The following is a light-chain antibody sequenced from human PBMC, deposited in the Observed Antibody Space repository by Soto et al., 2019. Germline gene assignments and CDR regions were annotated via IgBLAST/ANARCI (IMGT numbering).Light chain of an antibody. CDR2: GAS. J-gene: IGKJ1*01. CDR1: HSVSSD. V-gene: IGKV3-15*01. Sequence: DILMTQSPATLSVSPGERATLSCRASHSVSSDLAWYQQKPGQAPRLLIYGASTRATGIPARFSGSGSGTEFTLTISSLQSEDFVVYYCQQYNNWPPWTFGQGTKVEIK. CDR3: QQYNNWPPWT.